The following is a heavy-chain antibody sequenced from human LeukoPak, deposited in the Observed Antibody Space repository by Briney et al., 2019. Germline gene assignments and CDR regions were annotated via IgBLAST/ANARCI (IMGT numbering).Heavy chain of an antibody. CDR3: SRSAYYDRSGYYHDY. D-gene: IGHD3-22*01. CDR2: INTDGSST. Sequence: GGSLRLSCAASGFTFSRYWIHWVRQAPGKGLVWVSRINTDGSSTTCADSVKGRFTISRDNAKNTLYLQMNSLRAEDTAVYYCSRSAYYDRSGYYHDYCGQGTLVTVSS. V-gene: IGHV3-74*01. J-gene: IGHJ4*01. CDR1: GFTFSRYW.